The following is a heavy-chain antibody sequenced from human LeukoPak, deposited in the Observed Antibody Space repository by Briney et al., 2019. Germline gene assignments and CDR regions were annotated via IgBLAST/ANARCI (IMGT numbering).Heavy chain of an antibody. D-gene: IGHD6-13*01. CDR2: IYYSGST. CDR1: GGSISSYY. J-gene: IGHJ5*02. Sequence: SETLSLTCTVSGGSISSYYWSWIRQPPGKGLEWIGYIYYSGSTNYNPSLKSRVTISVDTSKNQFSLKLSSVTAADTAVYYCARDTSEYSSSWYEGGFDPWGQGTLVTVSS. V-gene: IGHV4-59*01. CDR3: ARDTSEYSSSWYEGGFDP.